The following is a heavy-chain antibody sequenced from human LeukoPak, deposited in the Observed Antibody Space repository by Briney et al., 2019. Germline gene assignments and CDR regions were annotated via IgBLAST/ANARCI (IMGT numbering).Heavy chain of an antibody. V-gene: IGHV3-11*06. CDR1: VFTFSDYY. CDR2: ISSSSSYT. D-gene: IGHD2-2*01. Sequence: PGGSLRLSCAASVFTFSDYYMSWIRQAPGKGLEWVSYISSSSSYTNYADSVKGRFTISRDNAKNSLYLQMNSLRAEDTAVYYCHCSSTSCRGHWGQETLVTVSS. CDR3: HCSSTSCRGH. J-gene: IGHJ4*02.